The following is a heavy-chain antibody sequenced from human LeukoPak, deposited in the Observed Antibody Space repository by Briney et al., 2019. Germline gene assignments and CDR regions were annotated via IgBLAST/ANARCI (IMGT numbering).Heavy chain of an antibody. CDR2: IHADGVGT. V-gene: IGHV3-23*01. Sequence: GGSLRLSCAASGFPFNTQDMRWVRQAPGKGLEWVSSIHADGVGTFYADSVRGRFTISRDNSKNTLDLQMNSLRVEDTAVYYCGQGRVSEWGQGTLVTDSS. CDR1: GFPFNTQD. D-gene: IGHD6-19*01. J-gene: IGHJ4*02. CDR3: GQGRVSE.